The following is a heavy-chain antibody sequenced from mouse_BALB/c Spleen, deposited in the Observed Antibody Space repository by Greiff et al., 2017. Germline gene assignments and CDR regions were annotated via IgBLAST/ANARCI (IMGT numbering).Heavy chain of an antibody. V-gene: IGHV5-4*02. CDR1: GFTFSDYY. CDR3: ARGTGSSSYYFDY. Sequence: EVKLVESGGGLVKPGGSLKLSCAASGFTFSDYYMYWVRQTPEKRLEWVATISDGGSYTYYPDSVKGRFTISRDNAKNNLYLQMSSLKSEDTAMYYCARGTGSSSYYFDYWGQGTTLTVSS. J-gene: IGHJ2*01. CDR2: ISDGGSYT. D-gene: IGHD1-1*01.